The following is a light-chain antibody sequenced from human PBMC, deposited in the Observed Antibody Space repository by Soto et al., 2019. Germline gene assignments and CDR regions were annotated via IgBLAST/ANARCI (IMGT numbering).Light chain of an antibody. CDR1: QSVSSN. V-gene: IGKV3-20*01. J-gene: IGKJ5*01. CDR3: QQYGSSLF. CDR2: GAS. Sequence: EIVMTQAPATLSVSPGERXTISCRASQSVSSNLAWYQQKPGQAPRLLIYGASSRATGIPDRFSGSGSGTDFTLTISRLEPEDFAVYYCQQYGSSLFFGQGTRLEIK.